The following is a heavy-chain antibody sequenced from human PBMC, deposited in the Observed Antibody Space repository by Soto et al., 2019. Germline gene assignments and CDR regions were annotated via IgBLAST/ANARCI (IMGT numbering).Heavy chain of an antibody. J-gene: IGHJ3*02. D-gene: IGHD6-19*01. CDR2: IYSGGKT. CDR3: ARMASLREWLVNAFDM. CDR1: RFTVSTNS. V-gene: IGHV3-53*01. Sequence: GSLRLYXRASRFTVSTNSIIWVRQAPGKGLEWVSIIYSGGKTYYADSVKGRFVISIDNSKNTLYLQMNSLRVEDTAVYYCARMASLREWLVNAFDMWGQGTTVTVSS.